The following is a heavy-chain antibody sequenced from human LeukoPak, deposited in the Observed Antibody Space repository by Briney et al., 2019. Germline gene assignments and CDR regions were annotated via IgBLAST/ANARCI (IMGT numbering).Heavy chain of an antibody. Sequence: ASVKVSCKASGYTFSSYYMHWVRLAPGQGIEWVGIINPSGGSTDYAQKFQGRVTMTRDMSTSTVYMDLSSLTSEDTAEYYCARGRLNYNSGGYYDNPHLDYWGQGTLVTVSS. V-gene: IGHV1-46*01. CDR3: ARGRLNYNSGGYYDNPHLDY. CDR1: GYTFSSYY. CDR2: INPSGGST. J-gene: IGHJ4*02. D-gene: IGHD3-22*01.